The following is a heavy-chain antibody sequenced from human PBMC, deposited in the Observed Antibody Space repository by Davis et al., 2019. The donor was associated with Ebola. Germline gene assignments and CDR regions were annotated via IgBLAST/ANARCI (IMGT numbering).Heavy chain of an antibody. CDR1: GGSVGSDY. Sequence: SETLSLTCSVSGGSVGSDYWSWIRQPPGKGLEWIGYIYYSGSTNYNPSLKSRVTISVDTSKNQFSLKLSSVTAADTAVYYCARLETVAGLDYWGQGTLVTVSS. J-gene: IGHJ4*02. CDR2: IYYSGST. D-gene: IGHD6-19*01. V-gene: IGHV4-59*02. CDR3: ARLETVAGLDY.